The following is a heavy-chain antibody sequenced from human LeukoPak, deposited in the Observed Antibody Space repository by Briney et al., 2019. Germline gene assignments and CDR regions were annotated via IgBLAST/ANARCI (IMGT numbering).Heavy chain of an antibody. CDR3: ARVARQLLEGAFDI. V-gene: IGHV3-21*01. CDR1: GFTFSSYS. CDR2: ISSSSSYI. Sequence: GGSLRLSCAASGFTFSSYSMNWVRQAPGKGLEWVSSISSSSSYIYYADSVKGRFTISRDNAKNSLYLQMNSLRAEDTAVYYCARVARQLLEGAFDIWGQGTMVTVSS. J-gene: IGHJ3*02. D-gene: IGHD6-13*01.